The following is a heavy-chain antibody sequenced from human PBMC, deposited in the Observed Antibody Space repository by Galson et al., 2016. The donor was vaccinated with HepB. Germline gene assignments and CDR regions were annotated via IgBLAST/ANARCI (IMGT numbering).Heavy chain of an antibody. CDR3: ARAAANWGYLYFDL. CDR1: GGSMSTHY. Sequence: SETLSLTCSVSGGSMSTHYWSWIRQPPGKGLEWIGHINYSGSTKYNPSLKSRVSISVDMSKNHFSLNLTSVTAADTAVYYCARAAANWGYLYFDLWGRGTLVTVSS. V-gene: IGHV4-59*11. J-gene: IGHJ2*01. CDR2: INYSGST. D-gene: IGHD7-27*01.